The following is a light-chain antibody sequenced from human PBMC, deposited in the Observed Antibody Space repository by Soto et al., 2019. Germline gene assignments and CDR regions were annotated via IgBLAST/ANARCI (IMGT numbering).Light chain of an antibody. Sequence: IQMIQSPSSLSASVGDRVTITCQASQGIKNYLNWYQQKPGKAPKLLIYDVSNLETGVPSRFSGSGSGTHFSLTISSLQPEDVATYYCQHYDHLPPLTFGGGTRVQIK. CDR2: DVS. CDR3: QHYDHLPPLT. V-gene: IGKV1-33*01. CDR1: QGIKNY. J-gene: IGKJ4*01.